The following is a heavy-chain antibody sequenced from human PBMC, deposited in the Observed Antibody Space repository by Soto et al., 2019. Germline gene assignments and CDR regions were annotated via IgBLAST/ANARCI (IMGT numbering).Heavy chain of an antibody. CDR1: GFTFDDYA. Sequence: GGSLRLSCAASGFTFDDYAMQWVRQDPGKGLEWVSGISWNSGTIVYADSLKGRFTVSRDNTKNSLYLQLNSLRPEDTALYYCAHLLWFGEAYYYCMDVWGKGTTVTVSS. D-gene: IGHD3-10*01. V-gene: IGHV3-9*01. J-gene: IGHJ6*03. CDR2: ISWNSGTI. CDR3: AHLLWFGEAYYYCMDV.